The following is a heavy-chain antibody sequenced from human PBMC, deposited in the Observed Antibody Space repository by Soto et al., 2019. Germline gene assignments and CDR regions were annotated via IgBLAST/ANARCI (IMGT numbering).Heavy chain of an antibody. CDR2: IGTSSSYI. CDR1: GFTFSSYT. Sequence: GGSLRLSCAASGFTFSSYTMNWVRQAPGRGLEWVSSIGTSSSYIYYADSVKGRFTISRDNAKNSLFLQMNSLTADDTAVYYCARDSVRDYLQYNPDMVVGGPGTTVTVSS. D-gene: IGHD2-2*01. J-gene: IGHJ6*02. CDR3: ARDSVRDYLQYNPDMVV. V-gene: IGHV3-21*01.